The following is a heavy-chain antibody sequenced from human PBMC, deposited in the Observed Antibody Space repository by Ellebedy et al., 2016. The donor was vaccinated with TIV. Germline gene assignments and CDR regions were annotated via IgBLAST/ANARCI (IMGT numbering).Heavy chain of an antibody. CDR3: ARSLKPYWGSYYGIHV. D-gene: IGHD3-16*01. J-gene: IGHJ6*02. V-gene: IGHV4-34*01. CDR2: INHSGST. CDR1: GAPFSGYY. Sequence: SETLSLXCAVYGAPFSGYYRSWIRQSPGKGLEWIGEINHSGSTNYSPSLKSRVTISIDTSKNQFSLKLSSVTAADTAVYYCARSLKPYWGSYYGIHVWGQGTTVAVSS.